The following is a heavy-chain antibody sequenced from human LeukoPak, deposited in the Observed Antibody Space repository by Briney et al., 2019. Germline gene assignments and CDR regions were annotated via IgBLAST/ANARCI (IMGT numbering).Heavy chain of an antibody. CDR1: GFTFSSYG. CDR2: ISYDGSSK. D-gene: IGHD5-12*01. V-gene: IGHV3-30*18. CDR3: AKDSNRGYGRSYGMDV. Sequence: GGSLRLSCAASGFTFSSYGMHWVRQAPGKGLEWVAVISYDGSSKYYADSVKGRFTISRDNSKNTLYLQMNSLRAEDTAVYYCAKDSNRGYGRSYGMDVWGQGTTVTVSS. J-gene: IGHJ6*02.